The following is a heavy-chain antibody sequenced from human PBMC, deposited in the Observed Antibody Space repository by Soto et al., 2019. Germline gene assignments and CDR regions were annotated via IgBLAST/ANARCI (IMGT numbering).Heavy chain of an antibody. V-gene: IGHV5-51*01. CDR3: ARQEGYCTNGVCYKNLTFDY. Sequence: GESLKISCKGSGYSFTSYWIGWVRQMPGKGLEWMGIIYPGDSDTRYSPSFQGQVTISADKSISTAYLQWSSLKASDTAMYYCARQEGYCTNGVCYKNLTFDYWGQGTLVTVSS. J-gene: IGHJ4*02. CDR1: GYSFTSYW. CDR2: IYPGDSDT. D-gene: IGHD2-8*01.